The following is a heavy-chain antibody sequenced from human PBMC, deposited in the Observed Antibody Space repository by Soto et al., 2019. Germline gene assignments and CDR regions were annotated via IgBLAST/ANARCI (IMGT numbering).Heavy chain of an antibody. CDR1: GGTFSIYS. CDR3: AGGGPGLEWFPRNDY. V-gene: IGHV1-69*13. Sequence: ASVKVSCKASGGTFSIYSISWVRQAPGQGLEWMGGIIPIFGTANYAQKFQGRVTITADESTSTAYMELSSLRSEDTAVYYCAGGGPGLEWFPRNDYWGQGTLVTVSS. J-gene: IGHJ4*02. D-gene: IGHD3-3*01. CDR2: IIPIFGTA.